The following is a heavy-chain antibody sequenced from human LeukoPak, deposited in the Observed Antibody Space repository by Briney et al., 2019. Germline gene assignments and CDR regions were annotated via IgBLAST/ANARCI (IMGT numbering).Heavy chain of an antibody. V-gene: IGHV1-18*01. D-gene: IGHD2-8*01. J-gene: IGHJ4*02. CDR2: ISAYNGKT. CDR3: ARTNLDCKSGVCYDY. Sequence: ASVKVSCKASDYTFTNYGISWVRQSPGQGLEWMGWISAYNGKTYYAQKFQGRVTVTTDTSTSTAYMDLRSLRSDDTAVYYCARTNLDCKSGVCYDYWGQGTPVTVSS. CDR1: DYTFTNYG.